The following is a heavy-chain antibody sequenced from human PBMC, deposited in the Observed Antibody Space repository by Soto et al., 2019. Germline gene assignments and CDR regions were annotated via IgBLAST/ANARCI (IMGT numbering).Heavy chain of an antibody. D-gene: IGHD2-15*01. Sequence: PGGSLRLSCAASGFTFSTYAMSWVRQAPGKGLEWVSSISGSGGNTYYADPVKGRFTISRDNSKTTLYLQMNSLRAEDTAVYYCAKDQEVVAAVSHLAYWGQGTLVTVSS. CDR3: AKDQEVVAAVSHLAY. V-gene: IGHV3-23*01. CDR1: GFTFSTYA. CDR2: ISGSGGNT. J-gene: IGHJ4*02.